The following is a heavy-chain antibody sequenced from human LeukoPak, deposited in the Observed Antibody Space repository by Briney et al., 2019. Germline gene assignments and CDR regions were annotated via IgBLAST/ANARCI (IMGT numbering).Heavy chain of an antibody. CDR2: IKSKTEGGTT. CDR1: GFTFSNAW. D-gene: IGHD3-10*01. Sequence: GGSLRLSCAASGFTFSNAWMSWVRQAPGKGLEWVGRIKSKTEGGTTDYAAPVKGRFTISRDDSKNTLYLQMNSLKTEDTAVYYCTTAESELLWFGELFYFDYWGQGTLVTVSS. V-gene: IGHV3-15*01. J-gene: IGHJ4*02. CDR3: TTAESELLWFGELFYFDY.